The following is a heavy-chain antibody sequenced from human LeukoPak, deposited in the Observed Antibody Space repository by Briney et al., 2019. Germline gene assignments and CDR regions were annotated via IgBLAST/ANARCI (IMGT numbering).Heavy chain of an antibody. V-gene: IGHV3-23*01. CDR1: GLTFSSYA. Sequence: GGSLRLSCAASGLTFSSYAMSWVRQAPGKGLEWVSAISGSGGSTYYADSVKGRFTISRDNSKNTLYLQMNSLRAEGTAVYYCAKGYSSSWYGGQAYDYWGQGTLVTVSS. J-gene: IGHJ4*02. CDR3: AKGYSSSWYGGQAYDY. CDR2: ISGSGGST. D-gene: IGHD6-13*01.